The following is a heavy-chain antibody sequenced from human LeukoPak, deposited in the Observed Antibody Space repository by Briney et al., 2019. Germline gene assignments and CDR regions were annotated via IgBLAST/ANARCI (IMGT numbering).Heavy chain of an antibody. D-gene: IGHD2-2*01. Sequence: SETLSLTCTVSGGSVSSGRFSWTWIRQHPGKGLEWIGYIYHSGSTYYNPSLKSRVTISVDRSKNQFSLKLSSVTAADTAVYYCARGDQLLFNWGQGTLVTVSS. CDR3: ARGDQLLFN. CDR2: IYHSGST. V-gene: IGHV4-30-2*01. J-gene: IGHJ4*02. CDR1: GGSVSSGRFS.